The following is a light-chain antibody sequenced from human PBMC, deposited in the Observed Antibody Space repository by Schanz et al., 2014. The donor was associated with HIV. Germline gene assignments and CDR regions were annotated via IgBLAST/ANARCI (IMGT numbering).Light chain of an antibody. CDR2: GAS. CDR1: QSVKSSH. Sequence: EIVLTQSPGTLSLSPGERATLSCRASQSVKSSHLAWYQQKPGQAPRLLIFGASIRATGIPDRFSGSGSGTDFTLTISRLEPEDFAVYYCQQYGSPPWTFGQGTKVEVK. V-gene: IGKV3-20*01. J-gene: IGKJ1*01. CDR3: QQYGSPPWT.